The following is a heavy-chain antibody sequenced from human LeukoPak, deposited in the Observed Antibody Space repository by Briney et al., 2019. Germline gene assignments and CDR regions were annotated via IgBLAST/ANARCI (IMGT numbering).Heavy chain of an antibody. CDR1: GYTFTSYA. V-gene: IGHV1-3*01. CDR2: INAGNGNT. D-gene: IGHD6-19*01. CDR3: ASQPPAVAGTHPFDH. Sequence: ASVKVSCKASGYTFTSYAMHWVRQAPGQRLEWMGWINAGNGNTKYSQKFQGRVTITRDTSASTAYMELSSLRSEDTAVYYCASQPPAVAGTHPFDHWGQGTLVTVSS. J-gene: IGHJ4*02.